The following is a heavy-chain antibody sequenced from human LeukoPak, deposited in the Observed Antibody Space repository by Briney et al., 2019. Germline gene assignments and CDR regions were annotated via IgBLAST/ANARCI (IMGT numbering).Heavy chain of an antibody. Sequence: ASVKVSCKASGYTFTHHGITWVRQAPGQGLEWMGWISAYNGDTNYAQEFQGRVTMTTDTSTSTAYMELRSLRSDDTAVYYCARDPSNTSGRYQYFDLWGRSTLVTVSS. D-gene: IGHD6-19*01. CDR3: ARDPSNTSGRYQYFDL. CDR2: ISAYNGDT. J-gene: IGHJ2*01. V-gene: IGHV1-18*01. CDR1: GYTFTHHG.